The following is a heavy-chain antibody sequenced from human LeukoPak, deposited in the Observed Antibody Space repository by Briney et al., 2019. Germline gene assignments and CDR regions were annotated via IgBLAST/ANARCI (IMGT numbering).Heavy chain of an antibody. J-gene: IGHJ4*02. CDR3: ARVGDFWNDFDY. D-gene: IGHD3-3*01. Sequence: KPSETLSLTYAVYGGSFSGYYWSWIRQPPGKGLEWIGEINHSGSTNYNPSLKSRVTISVDTSKNQFSLKLSSVTAADTAVYYCARVGDFWNDFDYWGQGTLVTVSS. CDR1: GGSFSGYY. CDR2: INHSGST. V-gene: IGHV4-34*01.